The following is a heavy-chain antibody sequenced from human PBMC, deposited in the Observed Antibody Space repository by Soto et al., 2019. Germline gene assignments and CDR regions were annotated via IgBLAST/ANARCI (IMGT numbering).Heavy chain of an antibody. V-gene: IGHV3-23*01. Sequence: EVQLLASGGGLVQPGGSLRLSCAASGFTFSSYAMSWVRQAPGKGLEWVSAISGSGGSTYYADSVKGRFTISRDNSKNTLYMKMNRLIAEYSAVYYFGKDEVGSVYYYCYSSDVWGQGNTVTVS. J-gene: IGHJ6*02. CDR3: GKDEVGSVYYYCYSSDV. D-gene: IGHD1-26*01. CDR1: GFTFSSYA. CDR2: ISGSGGST.